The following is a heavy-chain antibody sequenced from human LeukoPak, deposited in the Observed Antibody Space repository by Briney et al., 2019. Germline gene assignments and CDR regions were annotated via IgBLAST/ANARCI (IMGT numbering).Heavy chain of an antibody. Sequence: GGSLRLSCAASGFTFSSYEMNWVRQAPGKGLEWVSYISSSGSTIYYADSVKGRFTISRDNAKNSLYLQMNSLRAEDTAVYYCARGAFGMITFGLLDVWGEGTTVTISS. CDR3: ARGAFGMITFGLLDV. D-gene: IGHD3-16*01. CDR1: GFTFSSYE. J-gene: IGHJ6*04. V-gene: IGHV3-48*03. CDR2: ISSSGSTI.